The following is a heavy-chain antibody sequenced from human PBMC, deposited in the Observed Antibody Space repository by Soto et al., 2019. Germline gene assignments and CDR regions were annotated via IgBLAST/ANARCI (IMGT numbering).Heavy chain of an antibody. CDR2: IYSDGRA. J-gene: IGHJ4*02. Sequence: EVQLVESGGGLVQPGGSLRLSCAGSGFTVTSNYMSWVRQAPGKGLEWVSVIYSDGRAYYADSVKGRFTISRDNYKNTLYLQMRSLRAEATAVYSCARGGGGYSLLDYWGQGTLVTVSS. V-gene: IGHV3-66*01. CDR1: GFTVTSNY. CDR3: ARGGGGYSLLDY. D-gene: IGHD5-18*01.